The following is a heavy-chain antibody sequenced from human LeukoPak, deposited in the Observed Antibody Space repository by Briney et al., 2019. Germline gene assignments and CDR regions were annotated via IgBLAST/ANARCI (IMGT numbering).Heavy chain of an antibody. D-gene: IGHD6-13*01. CDR3: AKETVSSSSWYYYYYYMDV. Sequence: PGGSLRLSCAASGFTFSSYAMSWVRQAPGKGLEWVSAISGSGGSTYYADSVKGRFTISRGNSKNTLYLQMNSLRAEDTAVYYCAKETVSSSSWYYYYYYMDVWGKGTTVTISS. CDR2: ISGSGGST. CDR1: GFTFSSYA. J-gene: IGHJ6*03. V-gene: IGHV3-23*01.